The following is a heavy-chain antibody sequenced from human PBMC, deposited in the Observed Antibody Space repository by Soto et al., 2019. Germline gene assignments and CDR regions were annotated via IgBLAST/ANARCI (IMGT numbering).Heavy chain of an antibody. Sequence: PGGSLRLSCAASGFTFNSYWMSWVRQAPGKGLEWVANIKQDGSEKYYVDSVKGRFTISRDNAKNSLYLQMNSLRAEDTAVYYSARIYSSSEYYYDSSGGFDYWGQGTLVTVSS. CDR1: GFTFNSYW. CDR3: ARIYSSSEYYYDSSGGFDY. J-gene: IGHJ4*02. D-gene: IGHD3-22*01. CDR2: IKQDGSEK. V-gene: IGHV3-7*05.